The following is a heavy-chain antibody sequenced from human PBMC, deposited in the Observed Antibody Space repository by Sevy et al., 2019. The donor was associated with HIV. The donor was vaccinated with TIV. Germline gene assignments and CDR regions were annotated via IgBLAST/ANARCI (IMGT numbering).Heavy chain of an antibody. V-gene: IGHV3-23*01. CDR2: ISGSGGST. CDR1: GFTFSSYA. D-gene: IGHD2-2*02. CDR3: ATSGPYQLLYQYYFDY. Sequence: GGSLRLSCAASGFTFSSYAMSWVRQAPGKGLEWVSAISGSGGSTYYTDSGKGRFTISRDNSKNTLCLQMNRMRADATAVSDCATSGPYQLLYQYYFDYWGQGTLVTVSS. J-gene: IGHJ4*02.